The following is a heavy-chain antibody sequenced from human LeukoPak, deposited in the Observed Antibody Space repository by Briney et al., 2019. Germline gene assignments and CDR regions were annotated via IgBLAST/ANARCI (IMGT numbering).Heavy chain of an antibody. J-gene: IGHJ3*02. V-gene: IGHV3-9*03. D-gene: IGHD4-17*01. CDR2: ISWNSGSI. CDR1: GFTLDDYA. CDR3: AKGRGMITVTRGGGDAFDI. Sequence: PGRSLRLSCAASGFTLDDYAMHWVRQAPGKGLEWVSGISWNSGSIGYADSVKGRFTISRDNAKNSLYLQMNSLSAEDMALYYCAKGRGMITVTRGGGDAFDIWGQGTMVTVSS.